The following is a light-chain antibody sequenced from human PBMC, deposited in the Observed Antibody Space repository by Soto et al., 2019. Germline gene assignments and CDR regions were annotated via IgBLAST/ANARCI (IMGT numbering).Light chain of an antibody. V-gene: IGKV1-12*01. CDR3: QQANSFPIT. CDR1: QSISTW. CDR2: AAS. Sequence: DIQMTQSPSTLSASVGDRVTITCRASQSISTWVAWYQQKPGKAPKLLIYAASSLQSGVPSRFSGSGSGTDFTLTISSPQPEDFATYYCQQANSFPITFGQGTRLEIK. J-gene: IGKJ5*01.